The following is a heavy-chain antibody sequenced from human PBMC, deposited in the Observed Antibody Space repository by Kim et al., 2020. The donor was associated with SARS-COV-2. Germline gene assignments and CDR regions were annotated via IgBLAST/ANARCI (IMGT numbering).Heavy chain of an antibody. J-gene: IGHJ4*02. CDR3: ARARGQLVPPLDY. V-gene: IGHV1-8*01. D-gene: IGHD6-6*01. Sequence: YAQKLQCRGTMTRNTSISTAYMELSSLSSEDTAVYYCARARGQLVPPLDYWGQGTLVTVSS.